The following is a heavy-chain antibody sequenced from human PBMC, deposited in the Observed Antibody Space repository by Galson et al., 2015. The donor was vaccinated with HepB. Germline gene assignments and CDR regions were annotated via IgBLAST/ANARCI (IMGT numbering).Heavy chain of an antibody. J-gene: IGHJ4*02. D-gene: IGHD2-15*01. CDR3: ARDGGKGVNGVVVGNY. CDR2: INSDSGST. V-gene: IGHV1-2*02. CDR1: GYTFTGYY. Sequence: TVKVSCEASGYTFTGYYMHWVRQAPGQGLEWMGWINSDSGSTNYAQKFQGRVTMTRDTSISTPYMELNRLRSDDTAVYYCARDGGKGVNGVVVGNYWGQGTLVTVSS.